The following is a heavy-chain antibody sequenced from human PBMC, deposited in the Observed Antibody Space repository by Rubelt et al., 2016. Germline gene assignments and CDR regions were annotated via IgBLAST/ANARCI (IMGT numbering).Heavy chain of an antibody. D-gene: IGHD2/OR15-2a*01. CDR2: ISSGSSTI. J-gene: IGHJ4*02. Sequence: EVQLVESGGGLVQPGGSLRLSCVASGLSFSSYWISWVRQAPGKGQEWVSYISSGSSTIYYADSVKGRFIISRDNAKNSLYLQMNSLRDEDSAVYYCAALWDYWGQGALVTVSS. V-gene: IGHV3-48*02. CDR3: AALWDY. CDR1: GLSFSSYW.